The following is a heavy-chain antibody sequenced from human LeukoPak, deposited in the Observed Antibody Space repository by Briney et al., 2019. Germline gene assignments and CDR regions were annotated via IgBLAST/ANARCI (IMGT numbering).Heavy chain of an antibody. V-gene: IGHV3-15*01. CDR1: GFTFSNAW. CDR3: TTDDRGYSYAPRY. CDR2: IKSVPDGGTT. Sequence: GGSLRLSCAGSGFTFSNAWMSWVRQAPGEGLEWVGRIKSVPDGGTTDYAAPVKGKFTISRDDSKNTLYLQMNSLRAEDTALYYCTTDDRGYSYAPRYWGQGTLVTVSS. J-gene: IGHJ4*02. D-gene: IGHD5-18*01.